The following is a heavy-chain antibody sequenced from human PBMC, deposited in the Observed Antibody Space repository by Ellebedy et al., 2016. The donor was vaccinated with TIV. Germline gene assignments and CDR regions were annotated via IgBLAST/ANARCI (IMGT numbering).Heavy chain of an antibody. D-gene: IGHD3-22*01. CDR3: ARDAHASYYDSRGYDN. Sequence: ASVKVSCXASGYTFTSYDINWVRQAPGQGLEWMGWISAYNDNTNYAQKLQGRVTMTTDTSTSTAYMELRSLRSDDTAVYYCARDAHASYYDSRGYDNWGQGTLVTVSS. CDR2: ISAYNDNT. CDR1: GYTFTSYD. J-gene: IGHJ4*02. V-gene: IGHV1-18*01.